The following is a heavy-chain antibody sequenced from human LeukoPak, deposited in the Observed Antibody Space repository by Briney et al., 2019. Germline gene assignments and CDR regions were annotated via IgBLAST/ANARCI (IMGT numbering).Heavy chain of an antibody. Sequence: PGGSLRLSCAASGFTFLDFSMHWVRQAPGKGPEWVSLISGDGGVTHYADSVRGRFTISRDNSKNSLYLQMNSLRGEDTAFYYCAKGNNSMSYNFDYCGQGTLVTVSS. CDR3: AKGNNSMSYNFDY. CDR1: GFTFLDFS. V-gene: IGHV3-43*02. D-gene: IGHD2/OR15-2a*01. J-gene: IGHJ4*02. CDR2: ISGDGGVT.